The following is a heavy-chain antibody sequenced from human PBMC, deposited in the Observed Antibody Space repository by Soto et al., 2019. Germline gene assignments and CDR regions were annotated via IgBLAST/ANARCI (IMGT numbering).Heavy chain of an antibody. Sequence: SETLSLTCTVSGGSISSYYWSWIRQSPGKGLEWIGYIYYSGSTNYNPSLKSRVTISVDTSKNQFSLKLSSVTAADTAVYYCARTEYDLRSSHYYHYYMDVWGKGTTVTVSS. CDR2: IYYSGST. D-gene: IGHD3-3*01. V-gene: IGHV4-59*01. J-gene: IGHJ6*03. CDR1: GGSISSYY. CDR3: ARTEYDLRSSHYYHYYMDV.